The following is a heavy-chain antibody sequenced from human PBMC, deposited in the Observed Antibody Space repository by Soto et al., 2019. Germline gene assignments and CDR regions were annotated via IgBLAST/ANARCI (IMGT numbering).Heavy chain of an antibody. CDR2: INGDGSST. V-gene: IGHV3-74*01. CDR3: VRWAGCFDP. CDR1: GFTFSNSW. Sequence: EVQLVESGGGLVQPGGSLRLSCAASGFTFSNSWMHWVRQAPGKGLVWVSRINGDGSSTTYADSVKGRFTISRDNAKNSLYLHMSCLSVEDTAVYSCVRWAGCFDPWGQGTLVTVSS. J-gene: IGHJ5*02.